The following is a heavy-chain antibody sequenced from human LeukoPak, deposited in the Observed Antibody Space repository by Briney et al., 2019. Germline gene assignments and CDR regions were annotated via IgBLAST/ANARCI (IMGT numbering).Heavy chain of an antibody. J-gene: IGHJ4*02. CDR2: INLSGGST. V-gene: IGHV1-46*01. Sequence: ASVPVSCKASGYTFTSYYMHWVRQAPGQGLEWMGIINLSGGSTSYAQKFQGRVTMTRDTSTSTVYMELSSLRSDDTAVYYCARDLEHCRNIICSTSAYWGQGTLVTVSS. CDR1: GYTFTSYY. CDR3: ARDLEHCRNIICSTSAY. D-gene: IGHD2-2*01.